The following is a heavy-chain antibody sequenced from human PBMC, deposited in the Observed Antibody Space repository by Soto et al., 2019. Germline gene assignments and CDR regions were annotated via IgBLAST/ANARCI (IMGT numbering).Heavy chain of an antibody. V-gene: IGHV4-39*07. CDR1: GGSISSSSYY. J-gene: IGHJ3*02. CDR3: ARVLPSYEQPSPAFDI. D-gene: IGHD6-13*01. CDR2: IYYSGST. Sequence: TLSLTCTVSGGSISSSSYYWGWIRQPPGKGLEWIGSIYYSGSTYYNPSLKSRVTISVDTSKNQFSLKLSSVTAADTAVYYCARVLPSYEQPSPAFDIWGQGTMVTVS.